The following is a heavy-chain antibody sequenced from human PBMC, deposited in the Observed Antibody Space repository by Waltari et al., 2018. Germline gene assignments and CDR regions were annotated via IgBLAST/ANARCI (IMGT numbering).Heavy chain of an antibody. V-gene: IGHV3-74*01. J-gene: IGHJ4*02. Sequence: EVHLAESGGGVVQPGGSLRLSCAGSGFRFGDYWMHWVRQAPGKGLGGFSRINCDGGYISYGASVKGRFTISRDNAKNTVFLQLNSLRAEDTAVYYCARKAGSGYPYGPFYYDNWGQGTLVTVSS. CDR2: INCDGGYI. D-gene: IGHD5-18*01. CDR3: ARKAGSGYPYGPFYYDN. CDR1: GFRFGDYW.